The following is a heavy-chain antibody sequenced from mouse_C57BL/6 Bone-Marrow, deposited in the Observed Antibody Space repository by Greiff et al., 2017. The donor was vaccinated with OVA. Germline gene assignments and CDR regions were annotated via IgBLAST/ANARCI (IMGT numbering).Heavy chain of an antibody. D-gene: IGHD2-3*01. CDR3: ARDDGYYEGY. V-gene: IGHV1-82*01. CDR1: GYAFSSSW. Sequence: VQLQQSGPELVKPGASVKISCKASGYAFSSSWMNWVKQRPGKGLEWIGRIYPGDGDTNYNGKFKGKATLTADKSSSTAYMQLSSLTSEDSAVYFCARDDGYYEGYWGQGTTLTVSS. J-gene: IGHJ2*01. CDR2: IYPGDGDT.